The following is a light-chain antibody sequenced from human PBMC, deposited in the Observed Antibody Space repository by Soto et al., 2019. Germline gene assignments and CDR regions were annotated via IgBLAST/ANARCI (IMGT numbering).Light chain of an antibody. J-gene: IGKJ5*01. CDR1: QSVSSY. Sequence: EIVMTQSPATLSLSPGERAPLSCRASQSVSSYLAWYQQKPGQAPRLLIYDASNRATGIPARFSGSGSGTDFTLTISSLEPEDFATYYCQQLNSYLITFGQGTRLEIK. V-gene: IGKV3-11*01. CDR2: DAS. CDR3: QQLNSYLIT.